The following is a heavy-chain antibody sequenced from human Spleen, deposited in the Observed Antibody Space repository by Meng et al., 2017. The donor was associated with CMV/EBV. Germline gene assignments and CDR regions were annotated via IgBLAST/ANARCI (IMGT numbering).Heavy chain of an antibody. CDR1: GFTVSSNY. J-gene: IGHJ3*02. V-gene: IGHV3-53*05. CDR3: AKAPGKDAFDI. CDR2: IYSGGSI. Sequence: GGSLRLSCAASGFTVSSNYMSWVRQAPGKGLEWVSVIYSGGSIGYADSVKGRFTISRDNAKNSLYLQMNSLRAEDTALYYCAKAPGKDAFDIWGQGTMVTVSS.